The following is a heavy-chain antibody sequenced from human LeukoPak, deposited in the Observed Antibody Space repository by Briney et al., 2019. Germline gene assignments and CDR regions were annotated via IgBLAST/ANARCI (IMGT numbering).Heavy chain of an antibody. CDR3: AKDSSGYYTRWYYYYYMDV. Sequence: GGPLRLSCAAFGFTFDDYAMHWVRQAAGKGLEGVSLISGDGGSTYYADSVKGRFTISRDNSKNSLYLQMNSLRTEDTALYYCAKDSSGYYTRWYYYYYMDVWRKGTTVTVSS. V-gene: IGHV3-43*02. CDR2: ISGDGGST. D-gene: IGHD3-22*01. CDR1: GFTFDDYA. J-gene: IGHJ6*03.